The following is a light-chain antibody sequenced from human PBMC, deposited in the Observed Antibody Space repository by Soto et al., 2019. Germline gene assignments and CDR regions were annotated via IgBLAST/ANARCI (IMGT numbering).Light chain of an antibody. CDR2: DNN. CDR3: AAWDDSLNGVV. V-gene: IGLV1-44*01. J-gene: IGLJ2*01. Sequence: QLVLTQPPSASGTPGQRVTISCSGSSSNIARNSVNWYQQLPGTAPKLLIYDNNQRPSGVPDRFSGSKSGTSASLAISGLQSEDEADYYCAAWDDSLNGVVFGGGTKVTVL. CDR1: SSNIARNS.